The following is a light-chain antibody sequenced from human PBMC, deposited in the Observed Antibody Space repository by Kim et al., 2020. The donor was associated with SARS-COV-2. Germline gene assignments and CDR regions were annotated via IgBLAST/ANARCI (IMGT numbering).Light chain of an antibody. CDR1: SSDVGGYNY. CDR3: TSYTSSTTVV. CDR2: DVT. J-gene: IGLJ3*02. V-gene: IGLV2-14*04. Sequence: GQSITSTCTGTSSDVGGYNYVSWYQQNPGKVPKLMIYDVTKRPSGVSNRFSGSKSGNTASLTISGLQAEDEDDYYCTSYTSSTTVVFGGGTQLTVL.